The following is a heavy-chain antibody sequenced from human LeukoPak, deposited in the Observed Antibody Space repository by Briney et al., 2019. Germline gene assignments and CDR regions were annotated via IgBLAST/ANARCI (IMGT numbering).Heavy chain of an antibody. Sequence: ASAKVSCKASGGTFSSYAISWVRQAPGQGLEWMGGIIPIFGTANYAQKFQGRVTITADESTSTAYMELSSLRSEDTAVYYCARHRDGDSSYWYFDLWGRGTLVTVSS. V-gene: IGHV1-69*13. CDR1: GGTFSSYA. CDR3: ARHRDGDSSYWYFDL. J-gene: IGHJ2*01. CDR2: IIPIFGTA. D-gene: IGHD4-17*01.